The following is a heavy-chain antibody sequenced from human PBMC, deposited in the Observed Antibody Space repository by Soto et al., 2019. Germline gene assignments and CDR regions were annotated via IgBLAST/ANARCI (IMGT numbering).Heavy chain of an antibody. CDR2: ISSSSSTI. Sequence: EVQLVESGGGLVQPGGSLRLSCAASGFIFSSYSMNWVRQAPGKGLEWVSYISSSSSTIYYADSVKGRFTISRDNAKNSLYLQMNSLRAEDTAVYYCARDLSLGSSWYGPGFDPWGQGTLVTVSS. CDR3: ARDLSLGSSWYGPGFDP. D-gene: IGHD6-13*01. CDR1: GFIFSSYS. V-gene: IGHV3-48*01. J-gene: IGHJ5*02.